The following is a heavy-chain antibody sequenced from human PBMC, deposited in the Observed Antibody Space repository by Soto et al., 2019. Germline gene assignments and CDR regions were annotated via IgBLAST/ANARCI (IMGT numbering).Heavy chain of an antibody. CDR3: ARMPNKSPQN. J-gene: IGHJ1*01. CDR1: GFTFSSYW. CDR2: ISNDGSST. Sequence: EVQLVESGGGLVQPGGSLRLSCVASGFTFSSYWMHWVRQAPGKGLVWVSSISNDGSSTSYADPVKGRFTIARDNAKNTLYLQMNSPRAEDTAVYYCARMPNKSPQNWGQGTLVIVSP. D-gene: IGHD2-2*01. V-gene: IGHV3-74*01.